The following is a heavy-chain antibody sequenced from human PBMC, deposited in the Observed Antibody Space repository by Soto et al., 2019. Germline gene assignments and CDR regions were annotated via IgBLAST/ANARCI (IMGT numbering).Heavy chain of an antibody. J-gene: IGHJ3*02. Sequence: GGSLRLSCAASGFICSSYDMSWVRQAPGKGLEWVSTILVDGRTFYVDSVKGRFTISRDSSQNTVYLQMNSLTAGDTALYYCAKATATGGRAFDICGQGTIVTVSS. V-gene: IGHV3-23*01. CDR2: ILVDGRT. D-gene: IGHD2-8*02. CDR3: AKATATGGRAFDI. CDR1: GFICSSYD.